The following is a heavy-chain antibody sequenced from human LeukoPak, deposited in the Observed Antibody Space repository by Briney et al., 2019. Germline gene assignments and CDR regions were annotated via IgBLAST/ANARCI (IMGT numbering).Heavy chain of an antibody. D-gene: IGHD4-17*01. CDR3: ARMVTTRWWYFDY. CDR2: IYYSGST. V-gene: IGHV4-59*12. J-gene: IGHJ4*02. Sequence: SETLSLTCTVSGGSISIYYWSWIRQPPGKGLEWIGYIYYSGSTNYNPSLKSRVTISVDTSKNQFSLKLSSVTAADTAVYYCARMVTTRWWYFDYWGQGTLVTVSS. CDR1: GGSISIYY.